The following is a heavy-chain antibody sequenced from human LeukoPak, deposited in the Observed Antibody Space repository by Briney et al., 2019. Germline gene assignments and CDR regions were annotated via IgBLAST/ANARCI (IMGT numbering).Heavy chain of an antibody. CDR1: GFTFSSYG. D-gene: IGHD2-2*02. J-gene: IGHJ6*04. V-gene: IGHV3-33*01. Sequence: GRSLRLSCAASGFTFSSYGMHWVRQAPGKGLEWVAVIWYDGSNKYYADSVKGRFTISRDNSKNTLYLQMNSLRAEDTAVYYCARDKVVPAAIDYYYGMDVWGEGTTVTVSS. CDR2: IWYDGSNK. CDR3: ARDKVVPAAIDYYYGMDV.